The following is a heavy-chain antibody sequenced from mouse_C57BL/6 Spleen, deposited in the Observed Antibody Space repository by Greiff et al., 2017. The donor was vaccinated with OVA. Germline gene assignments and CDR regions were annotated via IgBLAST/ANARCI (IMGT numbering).Heavy chain of an antibody. CDR1: GFNIKDYY. D-gene: IGHD2-1*01. J-gene: IGHJ4*01. Sequence: VQLKESGAELVKPGASVKLSCTASGFNIKDYYRNGGKKRKEQGREWIGRIDPEDGETKYAPKFQGKATITADTSSNTAYLQLSSLTSEDTAVYYCARESYYGNYVDAMDYWGQGTSVTVSS. CDR2: IDPEDGET. CDR3: ARESYYGNYVDAMDY. V-gene: IGHV14-2*01.